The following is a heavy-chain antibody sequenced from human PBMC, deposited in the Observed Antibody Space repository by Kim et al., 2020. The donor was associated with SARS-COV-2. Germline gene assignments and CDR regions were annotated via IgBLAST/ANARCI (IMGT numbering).Heavy chain of an antibody. D-gene: IGHD3-10*01. V-gene: IGHV3-21*01. J-gene: IGHJ6*02. CDR3: ARRSGLWFGESPLGYYYGMDV. CDR2: ISSSSSYI. Sequence: GGSLRLSCAASGFTFSSYSMNWVRQAPGKGLEWVSSISSSSSYIYYADSVKGRFTISRDNAKNSLYLQMNSLRAEDTAVYYCARRSGLWFGESPLGYYYGMDVWGQGTTVTVSS. CDR1: GFTFSSYS.